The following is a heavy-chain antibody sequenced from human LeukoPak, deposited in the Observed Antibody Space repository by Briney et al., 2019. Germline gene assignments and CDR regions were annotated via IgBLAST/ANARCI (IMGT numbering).Heavy chain of an antibody. J-gene: IGHJ4*02. CDR3: ARGSVTAFDY. CDR1: GGSFSGYY. V-gene: IGHV4-34*01. D-gene: IGHD1-14*01. Sequence: SETLSLTCAVYGGSFSGYYWSWIRQPPGKGLEWIGEINHSGSTNYNPSLKSRVTISVDTSKNQFSLKLSSVTAADTSVYYCARGSVTAFDYWGQGTLVTVSS. CDR2: INHSGST.